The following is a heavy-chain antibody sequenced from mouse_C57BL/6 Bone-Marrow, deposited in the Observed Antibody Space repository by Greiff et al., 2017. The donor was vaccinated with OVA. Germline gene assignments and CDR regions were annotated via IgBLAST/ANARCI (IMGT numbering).Heavy chain of an antibody. J-gene: IGHJ1*03. CDR3: ARSRDYYGSSLYWYFDV. V-gene: IGHV14-3*01. Sequence: VQLQQSVAELVRPGASVKLSCTASGFNIKNTYMHWVKQRPEQGLEWIGRIDPANGNTKYAPKFQGKATITADTSSNTAYLQPSSLTSEDTAIYYCARSRDYYGSSLYWYFDVWGTGTTVTVSS. CDR1: GFNIKNTY. CDR2: IDPANGNT. D-gene: IGHD1-1*01.